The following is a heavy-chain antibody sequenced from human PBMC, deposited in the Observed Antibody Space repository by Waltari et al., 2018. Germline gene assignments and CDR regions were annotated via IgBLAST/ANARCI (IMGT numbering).Heavy chain of an antibody. CDR2: VDPEDGET. CDR3: ATGVNYYDSSGYRPFDI. Sequence: VQLLQPGAEVKKPGATVKISCKVSGYTFTDYYMTWVQQAPGKGLEWMGLVDPEDGETIYAEKFQGRVTITADTSTDTAYMELSSLRSEDTAVYYCATGVNYYDSSGYRPFDIWGQGTMVTVSS. D-gene: IGHD3-22*01. V-gene: IGHV1-69-2*01. J-gene: IGHJ3*02. CDR1: GYTFTDYY.